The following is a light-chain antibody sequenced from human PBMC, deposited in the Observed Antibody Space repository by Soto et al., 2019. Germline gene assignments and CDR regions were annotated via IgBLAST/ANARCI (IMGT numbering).Light chain of an antibody. Sequence: DIQMTQSPSTLFASVGDRVTITCRASQSVSDRLAWYQQKPGKAPKVLIYDVSTLESGVPTRFSGSGFGTDFILTISSLQPDDFATYYCHEYTGVWTFGQGTKVEIK. CDR1: QSVSDR. CDR2: DVS. CDR3: HEYTGVWT. J-gene: IGKJ1*01. V-gene: IGKV1-5*01.